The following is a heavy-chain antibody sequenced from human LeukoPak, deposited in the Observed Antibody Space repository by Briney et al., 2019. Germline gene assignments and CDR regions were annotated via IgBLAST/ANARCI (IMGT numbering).Heavy chain of an antibody. CDR1: GGSISSGSYY. CDR3: ASRDYGDRDAFDI. CDR2: IYYSGST. Sequence: PSQTLSLTCTVSGGSISSGSYYWSWIRQPPGKGLEWIGYIYYSGSTSYNPSLKSRVTISVDTSKNQFSLKLSSVTAADTAVYYCASRDYGDRDAFDIWGQGTMVTVSS. V-gene: IGHV4-61*01. J-gene: IGHJ3*02. D-gene: IGHD4-17*01.